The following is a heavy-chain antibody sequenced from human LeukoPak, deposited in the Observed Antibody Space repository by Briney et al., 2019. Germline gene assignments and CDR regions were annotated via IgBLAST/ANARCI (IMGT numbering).Heavy chain of an antibody. V-gene: IGHV4-59*02. J-gene: IGHJ4*02. D-gene: IGHD5-18*01. CDR1: GGSVSDYY. CDR3: ARRSVVTDQDY. Sequence: SETLSLTCTVSGGSVSDYYWSWIRQSPGKGLEWIGYIYYTGTSYNPSLKSRVTISVDTSKNQFSLKLSSVTAADTAVYYCARRSVVTDQDYWGQGTLVTVSS. CDR2: IYYTGT.